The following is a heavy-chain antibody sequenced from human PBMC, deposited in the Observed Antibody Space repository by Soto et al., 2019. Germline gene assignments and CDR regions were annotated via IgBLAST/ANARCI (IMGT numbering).Heavy chain of an antibody. J-gene: IGHJ4*02. CDR2: ISGSGGST. CDR3: ARSLRFLEWLGLVWAFDY. CDR1: GFTFSSYA. V-gene: IGHV3-23*01. D-gene: IGHD3-3*01. Sequence: PGGSLRLSCXASGFTFSSYAMSWVRQAPGKGLEWVSAISGSGGSTYYADSVKGRFTISRDSSKNTLYLQMNSLRAEDTAVYYCARSLRFLEWLGLVWAFDYWGQGTLVTVSS.